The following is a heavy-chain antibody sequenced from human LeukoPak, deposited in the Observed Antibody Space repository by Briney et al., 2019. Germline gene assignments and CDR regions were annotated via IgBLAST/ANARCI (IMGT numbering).Heavy chain of an antibody. CDR3: AREVYCSSTSCYARRGYYYYYMDV. CDR1: GFTFSSYS. CDR2: ISSSSSYI. Sequence: PGGSLRLSCAASGFTFSSYSMNWVRQAPGKGLEWVSSISSSSSYIYYADSVKGRFTISRDNAKNSLYLQMNSLRAEDTAVYYCAREVYCSSTSCYARRGYYYYYMDVWGKGTTVTISS. J-gene: IGHJ6*03. V-gene: IGHV3-21*01. D-gene: IGHD2-2*01.